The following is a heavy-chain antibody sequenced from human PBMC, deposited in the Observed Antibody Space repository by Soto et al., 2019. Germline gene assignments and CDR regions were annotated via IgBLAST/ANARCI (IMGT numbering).Heavy chain of an antibody. CDR1: GGSFSGYY. CDR2: INHSGST. CDR3: ARVKRYYDFWSGYSSYYYYGMDV. J-gene: IGHJ6*02. D-gene: IGHD3-3*01. Sequence: PSETLSLTCAVYGGSFSGYYWSWIRQPPGKGLEWIGEINHSGSTNYNPSLKSRVTISVDTSKNQFSLKLSSVTAADAAVYYCARVKRYYDFWSGYSSYYYYGMDVWGQGTTVT. V-gene: IGHV4-34*01.